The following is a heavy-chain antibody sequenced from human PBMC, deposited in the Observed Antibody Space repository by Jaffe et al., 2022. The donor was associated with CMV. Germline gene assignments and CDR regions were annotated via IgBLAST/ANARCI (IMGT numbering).Heavy chain of an antibody. CDR3: ARHIGYLIVVVVAASDAFDI. CDR1: GGSISSSSYY. Sequence: QLQLQESGPGLVKPSETLSLTCTVSGGSISSSSYYWGWIRQPPGKGLEWIGSIYYSGSTYYNPSLKSRVTISVDTSKNQFSLKLSSVTAADTAVYYCARHIGYLIVVVVAASDAFDIWGQGTMVTVSS. D-gene: IGHD2-15*01. V-gene: IGHV4-39*01. CDR2: IYYSGST. J-gene: IGHJ3*02.